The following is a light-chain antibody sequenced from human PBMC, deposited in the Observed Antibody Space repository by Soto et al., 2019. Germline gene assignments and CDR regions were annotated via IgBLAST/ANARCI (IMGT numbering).Light chain of an antibody. CDR3: QQYGGSPRT. J-gene: IGKJ1*01. CDR1: QSVSSSS. V-gene: IGKV3-20*01. CDR2: DAS. Sequence: EIILTQSPDTLSLSPGERATLSCRASQSVSSSSLAWYQQKRGQAPRLLIHDASSRATGIPDRFSGSGSGTDFTLNISRLEPEDFAVYYCQQYGGSPRTFGQGTKVDI.